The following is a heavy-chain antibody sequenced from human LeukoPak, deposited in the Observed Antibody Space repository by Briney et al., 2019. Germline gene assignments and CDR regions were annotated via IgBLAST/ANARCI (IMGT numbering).Heavy chain of an antibody. Sequence: KSSETLSLTCTVSGGSISSSSYYWGWIRQPPGKGLEWIGSIYYSGSTYYNPSLKSRVTISVDTSKNQFSLKLSSVTAADTAVYYCARVEVVAGTIDYWGQGTLVTVSS. D-gene: IGHD2-2*01. V-gene: IGHV4-39*07. CDR3: ARVEVVAGTIDY. J-gene: IGHJ4*02. CDR2: IYYSGST. CDR1: GGSISSSSYY.